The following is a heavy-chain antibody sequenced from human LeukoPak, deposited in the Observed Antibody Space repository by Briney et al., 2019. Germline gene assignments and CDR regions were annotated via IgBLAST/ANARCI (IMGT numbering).Heavy chain of an antibody. V-gene: IGHV3-53*01. Sequence: PGGSLRLSCAASGFXVSSNYISWVRQAPGKGLEWASVIYSGGSTYYADSVKGRFTISRDNSKNTLYLQMNSLRAEDTAVYYCARGVAVAGLKAFDYWGQGTLVTVSS. D-gene: IGHD6-19*01. CDR2: IYSGGST. J-gene: IGHJ4*02. CDR3: ARGVAVAGLKAFDY. CDR1: GFXVSSNY.